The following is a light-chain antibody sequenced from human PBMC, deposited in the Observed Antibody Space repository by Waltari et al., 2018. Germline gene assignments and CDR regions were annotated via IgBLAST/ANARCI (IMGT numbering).Light chain of an antibody. CDR3: QQYINWPIT. CDR2: GAS. J-gene: IGKJ5*01. CDR1: QSLRTN. V-gene: IGKV3-15*01. Sequence: EIVLTQSPDTLSVSPGERVTLSCRASQSLRTNLAWYQQKPGQAPRLLIYGASTRATGFPARFSGSGSGTEFTLTISSLQSEDFAVYYCQQYINWPITFGQGTRLEIK.